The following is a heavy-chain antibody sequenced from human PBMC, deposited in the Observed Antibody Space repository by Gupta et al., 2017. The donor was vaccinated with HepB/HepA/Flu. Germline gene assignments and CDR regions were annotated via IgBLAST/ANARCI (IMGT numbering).Heavy chain of an antibody. CDR2: IKSKTDGGTT. CDR3: TTDAYYDFWSGYVAY. V-gene: IGHV3-15*01. Sequence: EVQLVESGGGLGKPGGSLRLSCAASGFTFSNAWMSWVRQAPGKGLEWVGRIKSKTDGGTTDYAAPVKGRFTISRDDSKNTLYLQMNSLKTEDTAVYYCTTDAYYDFWSGYVAYWGQGTLVTVSS. D-gene: IGHD3-3*01. CDR1: GFTFSNAW. J-gene: IGHJ4*02.